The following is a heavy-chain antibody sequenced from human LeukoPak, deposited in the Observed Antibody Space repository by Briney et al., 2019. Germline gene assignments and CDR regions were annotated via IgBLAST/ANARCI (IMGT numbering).Heavy chain of an antibody. J-gene: IGHJ4*02. Sequence: TSETLSLTCTVSGASMSTHYWSWLRQPPGKGLEWIGYLLDSWRTEDNPSLQSRVTLSADTSKNQFSLRLTSVTAADTAVYYCATIRRGSIYGYFDFWGQGILVTVSS. CDR2: LLDSWRT. CDR3: ATIRRGSIYGYFDF. D-gene: IGHD5-18*01. CDR1: GASMSTHY. V-gene: IGHV4-59*11.